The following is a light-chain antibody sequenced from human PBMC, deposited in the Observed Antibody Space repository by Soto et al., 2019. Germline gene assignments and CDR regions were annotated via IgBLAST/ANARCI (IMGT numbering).Light chain of an antibody. Sequence: EIVLTQSPTTLSSSPGPRSTLSCTASQTVSRKLAWYQHKPGQSPRIIIYDTSNRATGIPARFSGSVSGTDGTITISSLEKEDGAVYDCHQRKSWTRTFGQGTKVDIK. CDR3: HQRKSWTRT. CDR2: DTS. J-gene: IGKJ1*01. V-gene: IGKV3-11*01. CDR1: QTVSRK.